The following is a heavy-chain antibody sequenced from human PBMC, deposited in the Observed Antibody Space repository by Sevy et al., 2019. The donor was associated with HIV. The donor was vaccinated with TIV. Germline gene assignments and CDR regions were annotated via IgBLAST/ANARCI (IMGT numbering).Heavy chain of an antibody. V-gene: IGHV1-18*01. CDR2: ITPNNGHT. Sequence: ASVKVSCKASGYTFTYYHITWVRQAPGQGLEWMGWITPNNGHTNIAQRLQGRVTMTTDTSTSTASLELRSLTSDDPAVYYCARAPSGSQGPGQYFHHWGQGTLVTVSS. CDR1: GYTFTYYH. D-gene: IGHD1-26*01. CDR3: ARAPSGSQGPGQYFHH. J-gene: IGHJ1*01.